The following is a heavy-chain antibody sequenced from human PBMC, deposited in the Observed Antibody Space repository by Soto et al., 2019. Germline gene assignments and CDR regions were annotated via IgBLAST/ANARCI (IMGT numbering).Heavy chain of an antibody. Sequence: SETLSLTCAVYGGSFSGYYWSWIRQPPGKGLEWIGEINHSGSTNYNPSLKSRVTISVDTSKNQFSLKLSSVTAADTAVYYCARGAGRYCSSTSCYEHYYYYYMDVWGKGTTVTVSS. CDR1: GGSFSGYY. CDR3: ARGAGRYCSSTSCYEHYYYYYMDV. D-gene: IGHD2-2*01. CDR2: INHSGST. V-gene: IGHV4-34*01. J-gene: IGHJ6*03.